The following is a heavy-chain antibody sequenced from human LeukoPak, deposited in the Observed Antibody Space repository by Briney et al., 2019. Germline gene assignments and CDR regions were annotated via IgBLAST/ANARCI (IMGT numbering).Heavy chain of an antibody. J-gene: IGHJ4*02. D-gene: IGHD2-8*01. Sequence: PGGSLRLSCAASGFTFSSYGMHWVRQAPGKGLEWVAFIRYDGINKYYADSVKGRFSISRDDSKSTLYLQMNSLRREDTAVYYCARDQSNGPYFDYWGRGTLVTVSS. CDR1: GFTFSSYG. CDR2: IRYDGINK. V-gene: IGHV3-30*02. CDR3: ARDQSNGPYFDY.